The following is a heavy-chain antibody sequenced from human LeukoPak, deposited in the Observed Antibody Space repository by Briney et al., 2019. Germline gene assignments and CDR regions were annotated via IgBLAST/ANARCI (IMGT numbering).Heavy chain of an antibody. V-gene: IGHV1-69*04. J-gene: IGHJ3*02. Sequence: ASVTVSCKASGGTFSSYTISWVRQAPGQGLEWMGRIIPILGIANYAQKFQGRVTITADKSTSTAYMVLSSLRSEDTAVYYCARDLVMNIVVVPAAIKADAFDIWGQGTMVTVSS. CDR3: ARDLVMNIVVVPAAIKADAFDI. CDR2: IIPILGIA. D-gene: IGHD2-2*02. CDR1: GGTFSSYT.